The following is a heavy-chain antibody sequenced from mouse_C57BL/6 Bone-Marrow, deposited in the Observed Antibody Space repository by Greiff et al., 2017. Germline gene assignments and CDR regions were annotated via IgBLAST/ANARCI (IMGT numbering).Heavy chain of an antibody. D-gene: IGHD1-1*01. CDR1: GYTFTSYG. Sequence: QVQLQQSGAELARPGASVKLSCKASGYTFTSYGISWVKQRTGQGLEWIGEIYPRSGNTYYNEKFKGKATRTADKSSSTAYMELRSLTSEDSAVYFCATGSSTEGSMDYWGQGTSVTVSS. V-gene: IGHV1-81*01. CDR2: IYPRSGNT. CDR3: ATGSSTEGSMDY. J-gene: IGHJ4*01.